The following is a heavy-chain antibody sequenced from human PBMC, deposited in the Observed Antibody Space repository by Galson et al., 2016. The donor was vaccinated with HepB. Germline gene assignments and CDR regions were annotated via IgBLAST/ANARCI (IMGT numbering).Heavy chain of an antibody. CDR2: INNNDDST. D-gene: IGHD4-17*01. J-gene: IGHJ4*02. V-gene: IGHV3-23*01. CDR3: APVTPDFDY. Sequence: SLGLSCAASGFTFSNYAMTWVRQAPGKGLEWISTINNNDDSTYYADSVQGRFTISRDKSKNTLFLQMNSLRADDSAIYYCAPVTPDFDYWGQGTVVAVSS. CDR1: GFTFSNYA.